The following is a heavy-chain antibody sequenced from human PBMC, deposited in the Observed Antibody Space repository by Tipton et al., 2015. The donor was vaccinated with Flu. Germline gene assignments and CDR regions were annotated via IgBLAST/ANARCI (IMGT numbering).Heavy chain of an antibody. CDR3: AKDPNSSWYFYF. J-gene: IGHJ4*02. Sequence: AASGFTFSSYAMSWVRQAPGKGLEWVSAISGSGGSTYYADSVKGRFTISRDNSKNTLYLQMNSPRAEDTAVYYCAKDPNSSWYFYFWGQGTLVTVSS. D-gene: IGHD6-13*01. CDR2: ISGSGGST. CDR1: GFTFSSYA. V-gene: IGHV3-23*01.